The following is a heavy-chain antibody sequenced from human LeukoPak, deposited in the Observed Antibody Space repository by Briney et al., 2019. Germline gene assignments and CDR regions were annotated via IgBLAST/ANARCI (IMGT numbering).Heavy chain of an antibody. D-gene: IGHD6-13*01. CDR2: INPNSGGT. CDR1: GYTFTGYY. J-gene: IGHJ4*02. Sequence: GASVKVSCKASGYTFTGYYMHWVRQAPGQGLEWMGWINPNSGGTNYAQKFQGRVTTTRDTSISTAYMELSRLRSDDTAVYYCASVDPGVGSSWPSDYWGQGTLVTVSS. V-gene: IGHV1-2*02. CDR3: ASVDPGVGSSWPSDY.